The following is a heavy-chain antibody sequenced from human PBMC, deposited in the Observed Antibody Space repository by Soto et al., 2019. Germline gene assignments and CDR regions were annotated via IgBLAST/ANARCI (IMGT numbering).Heavy chain of an antibody. J-gene: IGHJ6*02. V-gene: IGHV3-30*18. Sequence: GGPLRLSCAASGFTFRSYGMHWVRQAPGKVLEWVAAISYDGSNKYYADSVKGRFTISRDNSKNTLYLQMNSLRAEDTAVYYCAKYNIILVNYYYGMDVWGQGTTV. D-gene: IGHD3-22*01. CDR1: GFTFRSYG. CDR2: ISYDGSNK. CDR3: AKYNIILVNYYYGMDV.